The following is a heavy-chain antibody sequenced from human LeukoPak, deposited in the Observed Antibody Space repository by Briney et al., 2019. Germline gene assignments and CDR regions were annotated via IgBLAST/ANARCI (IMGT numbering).Heavy chain of an antibody. CDR3: ARGSTVTRYFDY. V-gene: IGHV4-34*01. J-gene: IGHJ4*02. CDR2: INHSGST. D-gene: IGHD4-11*01. Sequence: PLETLSLTCAVYGGSFSGYYWSWIRQPPGKGLEWIGEINHSGSTNYNPSLKSRVTISVDTSKNQFSLKLSSVTAADTAVYYCARGSTVTRYFDYWGQGTLVTVSS. CDR1: GGSFSGYY.